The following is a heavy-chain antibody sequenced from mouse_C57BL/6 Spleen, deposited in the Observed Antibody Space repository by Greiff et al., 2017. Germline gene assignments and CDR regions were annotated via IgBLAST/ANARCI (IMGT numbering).Heavy chain of an antibody. D-gene: IGHD3-2*02. CDR1: GYTFTSYW. Sequence: VQLQQPGAELVRPGTSVKLSCKASGYTFTSYWMHWVKQRPGQGLEWIGVIDPSDSYTNYNQKFKGKATLTVDTSSSTAYMQLSSLTSEDSAVYYCAREATDYFDDWGQGTTLTVSS. CDR3: AREATDYFDD. J-gene: IGHJ2*01. V-gene: IGHV1-59*01. CDR2: IDPSDSYT.